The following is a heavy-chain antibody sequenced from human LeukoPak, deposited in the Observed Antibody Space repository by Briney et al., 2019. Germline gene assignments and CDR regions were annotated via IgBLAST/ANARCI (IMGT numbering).Heavy chain of an antibody. CDR3: ARGHCRRTSCYSSGGYYYYSMDV. CDR1: GFTFSSYA. V-gene: IGHV3-23*01. Sequence: GGSLRLSCAASGFTFSSYAMSWVRQAPGKGLEWVSAISGSGGSTYYADSVKGRFTISRDNAKNSLYLQMNSLRAEDTAIYFCARGHCRRTSCYSSGGYYYYSMDVWGQGTTVIVSS. J-gene: IGHJ6*02. D-gene: IGHD2-2*01. CDR2: ISGSGGST.